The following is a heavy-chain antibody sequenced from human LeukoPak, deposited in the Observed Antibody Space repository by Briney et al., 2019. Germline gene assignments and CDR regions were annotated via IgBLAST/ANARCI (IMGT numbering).Heavy chain of an antibody. J-gene: IGHJ4*02. D-gene: IGHD1-26*01. CDR3: SRESGAFSPFGY. CDR2: IYHSGST. V-gene: IGHV4-4*02. Sequence: ASGTLSLTCAVSGGSISSSNWWSWVRQPPGKGLEWIGEIYHSGSTNYNPSLKSRVTMSLDRSKNHLSLTLTSVTAADTAVYYCSRESGAFSPFGYWGQGTLVTVSS. CDR1: GGSISSSNW.